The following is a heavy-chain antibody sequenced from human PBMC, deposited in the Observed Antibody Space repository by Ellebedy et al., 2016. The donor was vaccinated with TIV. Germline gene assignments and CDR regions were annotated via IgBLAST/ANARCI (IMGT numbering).Heavy chain of an antibody. V-gene: IGHV1-46*01. J-gene: IGHJ4*02. Sequence: ASVKVSCKTSGYTFTKYYFHWIRQAPGRGLEWMGVLDARVGSTTYAQSLQGRVTMTRDTSTNTVYMEPSSLSSDDTAVYYCARDLRGEGDYWGQGTLVTVSS. CDR3: ARDLRGEGDY. CDR2: LDARVGST. CDR1: GYTFTKYY.